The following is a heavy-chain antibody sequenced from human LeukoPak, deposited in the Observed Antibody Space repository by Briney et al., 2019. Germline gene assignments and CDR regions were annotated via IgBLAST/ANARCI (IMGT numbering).Heavy chain of an antibody. CDR1: GYTFTSYG. V-gene: IGHV1-18*01. J-gene: IGHJ4*02. CDR3: ARVSSHSEDCSGGSCYAGFDY. CDR2: ISAYNGNT. D-gene: IGHD2-15*01. Sequence: ASVKVSCKASGYTFTSYGISWVRQAPGQGLEWMGWISAYNGNTNYAQKLQGRVTMTTDTSTSTAYMELRSLRSDDTAVYYCARVSSHSEDCSGGSCYAGFDYWGQGTLVTVSS.